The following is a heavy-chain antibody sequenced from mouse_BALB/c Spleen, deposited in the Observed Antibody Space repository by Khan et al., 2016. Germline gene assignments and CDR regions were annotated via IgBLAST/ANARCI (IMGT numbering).Heavy chain of an antibody. Sequence: VQLQESGAELVRPGSSVKISCKASGYAFSGYWMNWVKQRPGQGLEWIGQIYPGDGDTNYNGKFKGKATLTAAKSSSTAYMQLSSLKSEGSAVFFWARGTPFASWGQGTLVTVSA. CDR3: ARGTPFAS. D-gene: IGHD2-14*01. J-gene: IGHJ3*01. CDR2: IYPGDGDT. CDR1: GYAFSGYW. V-gene: IGHV1-80*01.